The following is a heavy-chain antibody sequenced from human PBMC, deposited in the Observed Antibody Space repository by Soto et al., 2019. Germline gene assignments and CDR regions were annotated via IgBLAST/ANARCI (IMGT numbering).Heavy chain of an antibody. Sequence: WASVKVSCKASGYSFTGLDINWVRQTTGQGLEWMGWMEPSSGRTGYAQKFQGRVTMTRDTSINTAYMELSSLTSDDTAFYYCARGVTAGVDYWGQGTLVTVSS. D-gene: IGHD1-26*01. CDR3: ARGVTAGVDY. CDR1: GYSFTGLD. V-gene: IGHV1-8*01. J-gene: IGHJ4*02. CDR2: MEPSSGRT.